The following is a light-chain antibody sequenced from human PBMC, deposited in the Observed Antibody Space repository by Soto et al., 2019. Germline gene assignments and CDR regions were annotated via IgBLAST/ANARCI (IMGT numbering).Light chain of an antibody. CDR1: QFISTY. J-gene: IGKJ2*01. CDR2: VAS. CDR3: QQSYSAPYT. V-gene: IGKV1-39*01. Sequence: DIQMTQSPSSLSASVGDRVTLACRASQFISTYLNWYRQKPGKAPKVLIYVASSLQSGVPSRFSGSGSGTDFTLTISSLQPEDFATYYCQQSYSAPYTFGQGTKVDSK.